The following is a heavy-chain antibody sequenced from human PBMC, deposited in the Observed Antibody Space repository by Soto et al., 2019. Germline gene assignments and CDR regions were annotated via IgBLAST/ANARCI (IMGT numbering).Heavy chain of an antibody. CDR3: AREGSGYNF. J-gene: IGHJ1*01. D-gene: IGHD5-12*01. CDR2: IIPVFGRP. CDR1: GGTFSSFG. V-gene: IGHV1-69*01. Sequence: QVQLVQSGAELKKPGSSVKVSCKASGGTFSSFGISWVRQAPGQGLEWMGGIIPVFGRPNYAQRFRGRLTITADESTNTCYMELIDLGSEETAVYYCAREGSGYNFWGQGTQVTGSS.